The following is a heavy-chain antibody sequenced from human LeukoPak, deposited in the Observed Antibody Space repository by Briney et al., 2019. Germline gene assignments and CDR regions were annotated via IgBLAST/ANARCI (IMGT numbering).Heavy chain of an antibody. Sequence: PGGSLRLSCAASGFSFSSYWMSWVRQAPGKGLEWVANIKQDGNEKYYVDSVKSRFTISRDNAKNSLYRQMSSLRAEDTAVYYCAYGRWLQYHAFDIWGQGTMVTVSS. V-gene: IGHV3-7*01. CDR1: GFSFSSYW. CDR3: AYGRWLQYHAFDI. J-gene: IGHJ3*02. CDR2: IKQDGNEK. D-gene: IGHD5-24*01.